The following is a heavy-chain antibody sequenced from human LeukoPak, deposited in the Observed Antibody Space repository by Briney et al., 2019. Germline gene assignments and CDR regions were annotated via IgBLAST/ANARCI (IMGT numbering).Heavy chain of an antibody. J-gene: IGHJ4*02. CDR1: GGSISSSSYY. D-gene: IGHD3-10*01. CDR3: ARLYYYGVEGYFDY. Sequence: PSETLSLTCTVCGGSISSSSYYWGWIRQPPGKGLEWIGSIYYSGSTYYNPSLKSRVTISVDTSKNQFSLKLSSVTAADTAVYYCARLYYYGVEGYFDYWGQGTLVTVSS. CDR2: IYYSGST. V-gene: IGHV4-39*07.